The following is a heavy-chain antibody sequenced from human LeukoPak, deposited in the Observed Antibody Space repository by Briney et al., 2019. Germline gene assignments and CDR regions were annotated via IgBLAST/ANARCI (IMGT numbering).Heavy chain of an antibody. J-gene: IGHJ5*02. D-gene: IGHD3-10*01. CDR1: GGSISSGGYY. Sequence: PSETLSLTCTVSGGSISSGGYYWSWIRQHPGKGLEWIGYIYYSGSTYYNPSLKSRVTISVDTSKNQFSLQLTSVTAADTAVYYCARGMASMVRGVIILWFDPWGQGTLITVSS. CDR2: IYYSGST. V-gene: IGHV4-31*03. CDR3: ARGMASMVRGVIILWFDP.